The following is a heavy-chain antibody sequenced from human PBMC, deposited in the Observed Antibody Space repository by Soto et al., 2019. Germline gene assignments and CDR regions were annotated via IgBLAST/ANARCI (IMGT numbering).Heavy chain of an antibody. D-gene: IGHD3-10*01. CDR1: GGSVSSGSYY. CDR2: IYYSGST. CDR3: ARGDVLLWFGELFRESRLDP. J-gene: IGHJ5*02. V-gene: IGHV4-61*01. Sequence: PSETLSLTCTVSGGSVSSGSYYWSWIRQPPGKGLEWIGYIYYSGSTNYNPSLKSRVTISVDTSKNQFSLKLSSVTAADTAVHYCARGDVLLWFGELFRESRLDPWGQGTLVTVSS.